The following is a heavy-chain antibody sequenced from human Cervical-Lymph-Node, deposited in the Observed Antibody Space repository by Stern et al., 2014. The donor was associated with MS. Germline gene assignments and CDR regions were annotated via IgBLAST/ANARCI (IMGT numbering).Heavy chain of an antibody. CDR3: ARDGMATSGSYSSFDS. D-gene: IGHD3-10*01. J-gene: IGHJ4*02. CDR2: TTSKGDRT. Sequence: QVQLVQSGGGVVQPGGSLTLSCEASGFTFSRYSMPWVRQGPGKGLEWVAATTSKGDRTYYADSVKGRFIMSRDNPKNTLYLHMNSLRAEDTAEYFCARDGMATSGSYSSFDSWGQGTLVTVSS. V-gene: IGHV3-30*04. CDR1: GFTFSRYS.